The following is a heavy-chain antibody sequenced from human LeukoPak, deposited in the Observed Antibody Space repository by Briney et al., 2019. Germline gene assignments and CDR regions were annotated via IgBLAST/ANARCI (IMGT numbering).Heavy chain of an antibody. CDR1: GFSFSRYW. CDR2: ISTSGSSI. CDR3: ATSQGSWPDYFDY. Sequence: GGSLRLSCAASGFSFSRYWMSWVRQAPGKGLEWVSYISTSGSSIYYADSVKGRFTISRDNARNSLYLQMNSLRAEDTAVYYCATSQGSWPDYFDYWGQGTLVTVSS. V-gene: IGHV3-48*03. J-gene: IGHJ4*02. D-gene: IGHD6-13*01.